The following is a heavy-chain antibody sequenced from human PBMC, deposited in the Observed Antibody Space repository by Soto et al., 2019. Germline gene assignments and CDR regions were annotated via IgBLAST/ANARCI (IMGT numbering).Heavy chain of an antibody. D-gene: IGHD2-2*01. CDR1: GFTFSCCA. V-gene: IGHV3-23*01. CDR3: AKHHGPWSYTSCSFNV. CDR2: IHGGADYT. Sequence: EMQLLESGGGLVQPGGSLRLSCAASGFTFSCCAMSWVRQAPGRGLEWVSTIHGGADYTHYTDSVKGRLTISRDNSRNTVFLQMNSLTAGDTAIYYGAKHHGPWSYTSCSFNVWGRGTTVTVSS. J-gene: IGHJ2*01.